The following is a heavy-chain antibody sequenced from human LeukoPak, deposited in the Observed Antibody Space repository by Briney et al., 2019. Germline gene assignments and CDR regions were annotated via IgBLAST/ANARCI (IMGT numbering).Heavy chain of an antibody. J-gene: IGHJ6*03. CDR2: ISGSGDTT. D-gene: IGHD2-15*01. Sequence: GGSLRLSCAASGFTFSSYAMSWVRQAPGGGLEWVSTISGSGDTTYHADSVKGRFTISRDNSENRLSLQMDSLRAEDTAVYFCAKDTTAWWYHRAYMDVWGKGTTVTVSS. V-gene: IGHV3-23*01. CDR1: GFTFSSYA. CDR3: AKDTTAWWYHRAYMDV.